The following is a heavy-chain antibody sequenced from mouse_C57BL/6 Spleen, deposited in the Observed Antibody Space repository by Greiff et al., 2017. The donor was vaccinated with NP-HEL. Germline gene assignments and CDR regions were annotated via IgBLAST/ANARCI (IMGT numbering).Heavy chain of an antibody. V-gene: IGHV5-9-1*02. CDR1: GFTFSSYA. J-gene: IGHJ1*03. CDR2: ISSGGDYI. Sequence: EVQGVESGEGLVKPGGSLKLSCAASGFTFSSYAMSWVRQTPEKRLEWVAYISSGGDYIYYADTVKGRFTISRDNARNTLYLQMSSLKSEDTAMYYCTRDDYGLHWYFDVWGTGTTVTVSS. D-gene: IGHD2-4*01. CDR3: TRDDYGLHWYFDV.